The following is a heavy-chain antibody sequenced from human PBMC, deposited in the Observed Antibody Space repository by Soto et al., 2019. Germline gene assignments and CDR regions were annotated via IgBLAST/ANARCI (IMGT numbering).Heavy chain of an antibody. CDR2: IRSKAYGGTT. CDR3: TRFNGDYDLNWFDP. V-gene: IGHV3-49*04. Sequence: PGGSLRLSCTASGFTFGAYSMSWVRQAPGKGLEWVGFIRSKAYGGTTEYAASVKGRFTISRDDSKSIAYLQMNSLKTEDTAVYYCTRFNGDYDLNWFDPWGQGTLVTVSS. CDR1: GFTFGAYS. J-gene: IGHJ5*02. D-gene: IGHD4-17*01.